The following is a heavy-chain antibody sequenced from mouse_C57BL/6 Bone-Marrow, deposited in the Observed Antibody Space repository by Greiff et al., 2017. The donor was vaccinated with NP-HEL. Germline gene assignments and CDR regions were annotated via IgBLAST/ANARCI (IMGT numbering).Heavy chain of an antibody. CDR2: IDPSDSYT. V-gene: IGHV1-69*01. D-gene: IGHD2-1*01. J-gene: IGHJ2*01. Sequence: QVQLQQPGAELVMPGASVKLSCKASGYTFTSYWMHWVKQRPGQGLEWIGEIDPSDSYTNYNQKFKGKSTLTVDKSSSTAYMQLRSLTSEDSAVYYSARPIYYGNSNYFDYWGQGTTLTVSS. CDR1: GYTFTSYW. CDR3: ARPIYYGNSNYFDY.